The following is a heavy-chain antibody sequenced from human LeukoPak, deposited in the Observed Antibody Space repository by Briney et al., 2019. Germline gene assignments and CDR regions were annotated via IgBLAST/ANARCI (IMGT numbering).Heavy chain of an antibody. V-gene: IGHV3-30*02. J-gene: IGHJ4*02. CDR2: IRNDGSNT. CDR3: ARVLMTINYDSGDTLDY. D-gene: IGHD4-17*01. CDR1: GFSFSSYG. Sequence: PGGSLRLSCAASGFSFSSYGMHWLRQAPGKGLEWVAFIRNDGSNTYYADSVKGRFTISRDNSKNTLYLQMNSLRAEDTAVYYCARVLMTINYDSGDTLDYWGQGTLVTVSS.